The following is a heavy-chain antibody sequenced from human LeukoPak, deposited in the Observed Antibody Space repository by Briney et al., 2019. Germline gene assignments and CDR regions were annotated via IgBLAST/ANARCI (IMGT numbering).Heavy chain of an antibody. CDR2: IYSGGNT. Sequence: GGSLRLSCAASGFTVSSHYMSWVRQAPGKGLEWVSVIYSGGNTYYADSVKGRFTISRDNSENTLHLQMNSLRAEDTALYYCAKGLYCTSTSCSSRFDSWGQGTLVTVSS. CDR3: AKGLYCTSTSCSSRFDS. D-gene: IGHD2-2*01. V-gene: IGHV3-53*01. CDR1: GFTVSSHY. J-gene: IGHJ4*02.